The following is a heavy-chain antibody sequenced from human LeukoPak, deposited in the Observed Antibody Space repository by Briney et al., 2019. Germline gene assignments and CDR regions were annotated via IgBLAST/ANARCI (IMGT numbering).Heavy chain of an antibody. CDR3: AKDPTYCSSTSCRAEYFQH. Sequence: GGSLRLSCAASGFTFSSYAMSWVRQAPGKGLEWVSAISGGGGSTYYAGTEKGRFTTSRDNYNNTLYLQMNSLCAEDTAVYDCAKDPTYCSSTSCRAEYFQHWGQGTLVTVSS. CDR1: GFTFSSYA. D-gene: IGHD2-2*01. V-gene: IGHV3-23*01. J-gene: IGHJ1*01. CDR2: ISGGGGST.